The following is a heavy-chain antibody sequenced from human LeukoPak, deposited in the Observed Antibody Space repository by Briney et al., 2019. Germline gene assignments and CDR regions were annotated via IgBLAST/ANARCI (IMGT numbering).Heavy chain of an antibody. V-gene: IGHV3-23*01. CDR1: GFTFSSYA. Sequence: GGSLRLSCADSGFTFSSYAMKWVRQAPGKGLEWVSGISGNGDSTYYADSVKGRFTISRDNSENTLYLQMNSLRAEDTAVYYCAKANQNYYDAYMDVWGTGTTVTVSS. CDR2: ISGNGDST. D-gene: IGHD3-22*01. J-gene: IGHJ6*04. CDR3: AKANQNYYDAYMDV.